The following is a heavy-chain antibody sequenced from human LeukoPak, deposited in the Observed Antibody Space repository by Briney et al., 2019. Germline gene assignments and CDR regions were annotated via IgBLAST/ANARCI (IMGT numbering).Heavy chain of an antibody. CDR1: GYTLTELS. Sequence: ASVKVSCKVSGYTLTELSMHWVRQAPGKGLEWMGGFDPEDGETIYAQKFQGRVTMTTDTSTSTAYMELRSLRSDDTAVYYCARGQQLRPFDYWGQGTLVTVSS. V-gene: IGHV1-24*01. D-gene: IGHD6-13*01. CDR2: FDPEDGET. CDR3: ARGQQLRPFDY. J-gene: IGHJ4*02.